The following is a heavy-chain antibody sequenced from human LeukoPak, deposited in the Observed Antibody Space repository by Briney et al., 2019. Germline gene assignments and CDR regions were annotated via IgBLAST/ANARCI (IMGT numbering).Heavy chain of an antibody. Sequence: PGGSLRLSCAASGFTFSSYAMHWVRQAPGKGLEWVAVISYDGSNKYYADSVKGRFTISRDNSKNTLYLQMNSLRAEDTALYYFARDILEWVYGGDAFDILGQGTMVTVSS. CDR3: ARDILEWVYGGDAFDI. D-gene: IGHD2-15*01. V-gene: IGHV3-30*04. CDR1: GFTFSSYA. J-gene: IGHJ3*02. CDR2: ISYDGSNK.